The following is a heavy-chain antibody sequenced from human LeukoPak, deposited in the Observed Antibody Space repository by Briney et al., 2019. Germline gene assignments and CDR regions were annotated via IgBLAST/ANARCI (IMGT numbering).Heavy chain of an antibody. Sequence: RPGGSPRDFCSASGFTFDDYVKSLGRQPPGKGLERVSVINWNGVSTGYADSVKGRFTISRDNAKNSLYLEMNSLRAEDTALYYYAREGGSGSYDWYCDRWGRRTLVTVSS. CDR2: INWNGVST. D-gene: IGHD3-10*01. J-gene: IGHJ2*01. CDR1: GFTFDDYV. CDR3: AREGGSGSYDWYCDR. V-gene: IGHV3-20*04.